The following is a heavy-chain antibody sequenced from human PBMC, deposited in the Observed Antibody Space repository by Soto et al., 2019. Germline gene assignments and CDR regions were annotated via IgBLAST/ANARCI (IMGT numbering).Heavy chain of an antibody. V-gene: IGHV3-48*03. CDR2: ISSTGNTI. CDR1: GFTFSSFE. J-gene: IGHJ4*02. Sequence: LRLSCAVSGFTFSSFEMNWVRQAPGKGLEWVSYISSTGNTIYYADSVKGRFTISRDNAKNSLYLQMNSLRAGDTAVYYCSRGHDYGDYGRYWGQGTLVTVSS. CDR3: SRGHDYGDYGRY. D-gene: IGHD4-17*01.